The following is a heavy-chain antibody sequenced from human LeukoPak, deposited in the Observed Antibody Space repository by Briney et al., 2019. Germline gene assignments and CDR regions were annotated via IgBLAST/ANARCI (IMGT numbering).Heavy chain of an antibody. V-gene: IGHV3-21*01. CDR3: ARDLYPTKIVVESPYYFEY. CDR1: GFTFSSYS. CDR2: ISSSSSYI. D-gene: IGHD3-22*01. Sequence: GGSLRLSCAASGFTFSSYSMNWVRQAPGKGLEWVSSISSSSSYIYYAYSVKGRCTISRDNANNSLYLQMNIIRAEDTDVYYCARDLYPTKIVVESPYYFEYWGQGTLVTVS. J-gene: IGHJ4*02.